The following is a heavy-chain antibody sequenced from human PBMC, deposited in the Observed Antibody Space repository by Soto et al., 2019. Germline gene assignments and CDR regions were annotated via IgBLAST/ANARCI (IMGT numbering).Heavy chain of an antibody. Sequence: EVQLLESGGGLVQPGGSRRLSCEAPGFTFSSFAMTWSRKAPGEGLEWVSSISSSGETTYYSDSVKGRFTISRDISKNMVYLQMTSLRAEDTAVYFCVQDWTGNSCPCMVVWGQGTTVTVSS. D-gene: IGHD6-13*01. CDR1: GFTFSSFA. CDR3: VQDWTGNSCPCMVV. J-gene: IGHJ6*02. CDR2: ISSSGETT. V-gene: IGHV3-23*01.